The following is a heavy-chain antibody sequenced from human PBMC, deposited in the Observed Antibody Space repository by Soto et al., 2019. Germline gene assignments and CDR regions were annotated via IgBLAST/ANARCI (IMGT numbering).Heavy chain of an antibody. V-gene: IGHV5-51*01. Sequence: PGESLKISCNGSGCSFTSYWIGWVLHMPGKGLEWMGIIYPGDSDTRYSPSFQGQVTISADKSISTAYLQWSSLKASDTAMYYCASVTSLLTYWGQGTLVTVSS. CDR2: IYPGDSDT. CDR3: ASVTSLLTY. CDR1: GCSFTSYW. J-gene: IGHJ4*02.